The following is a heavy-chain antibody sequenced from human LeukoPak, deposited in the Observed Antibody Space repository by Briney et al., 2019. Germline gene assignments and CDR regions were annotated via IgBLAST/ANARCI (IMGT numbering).Heavy chain of an antibody. J-gene: IGHJ4*02. CDR2: IYYSGST. D-gene: IGHD2/OR15-2a*01. V-gene: IGHV4-39*07. CDR3: ARDKRNFDY. CDR1: GGSISSSSYY. Sequence: SETLSLTCTVSGGSISSSSYYWGWIRQPPGKGLEWIGSIYYSGSTYYNPSLKSRVTISVDTSKNQFSLKLSSVTAADTAVYYCARDKRNFDYWGQGTLVTVSS.